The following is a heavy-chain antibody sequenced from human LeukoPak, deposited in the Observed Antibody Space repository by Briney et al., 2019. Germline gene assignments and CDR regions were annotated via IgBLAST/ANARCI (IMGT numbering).Heavy chain of an antibody. CDR3: ARVEMATSVFEY. CDR1: GFTVSGNY. D-gene: IGHD5-24*01. Sequence: GGSLRHSCAASGFTVSGNYMSWVRQALGKGLDCISVIYTGGKTYFADSVKGRFTISRDNSKNSLYLQMNSLRPEDTAVYYCARVEMATSVFEYWGQGTLVTVSS. CDR2: IYTGGKT. V-gene: IGHV3-66*02. J-gene: IGHJ4*02.